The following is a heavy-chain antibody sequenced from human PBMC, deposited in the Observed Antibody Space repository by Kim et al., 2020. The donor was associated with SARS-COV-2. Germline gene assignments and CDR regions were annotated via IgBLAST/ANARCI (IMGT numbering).Heavy chain of an antibody. CDR3: AISSGYYGAVVDY. CDR2: IYYSGST. V-gene: IGHV4-59*08. D-gene: IGHD3-22*01. CDR1: GGSISSYY. Sequence: SETLSLTCTVSGGSISSYYWSWIRQPPGKGLEWIGYIYYSGSTNYNPSLKSRVTISVDTSKNQFSLKLSSVTAADTAVYYCAISSGYYGAVVDYWGQGTLVTVSS. J-gene: IGHJ4*02.